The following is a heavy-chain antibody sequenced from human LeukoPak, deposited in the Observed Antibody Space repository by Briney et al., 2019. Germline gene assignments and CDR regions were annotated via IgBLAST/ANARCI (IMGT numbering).Heavy chain of an antibody. CDR3: ASHWELRY. D-gene: IGHD1-26*01. V-gene: IGHV3-53*01. Sequence: GGSLRLSCAASGFSVSSNYMNWVRQAPGKGLELVSVVYSGGSTYYADSVKGRFTISRDNSKNTLSLQMNNLRAEDTAVYYCASHWELRYWGQGTLVTVSS. CDR1: GFSVSSNY. CDR2: VYSGGST. J-gene: IGHJ4*02.